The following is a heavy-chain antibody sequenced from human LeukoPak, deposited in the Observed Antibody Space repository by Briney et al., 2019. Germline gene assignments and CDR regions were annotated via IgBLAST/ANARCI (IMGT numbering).Heavy chain of an antibody. V-gene: IGHV1-2*02. J-gene: IGHJ5*02. CDR2: INPNSGGT. CDR1: GYTFTGYY. CDR3: ARNHPAAGILFFDP. D-gene: IGHD6-13*01. Sequence: ASVKVSCKASGYTFTGYYMHWVRQAPGQGLEWMGWINPNSGGTNYAQKFQGRVTMTRDTSISTAYMELSRLRSDDTAVYYCARNHPAAGILFFDPWGQGTLVTVSS.